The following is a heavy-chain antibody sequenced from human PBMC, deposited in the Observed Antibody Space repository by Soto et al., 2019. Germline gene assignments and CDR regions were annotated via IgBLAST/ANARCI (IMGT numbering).Heavy chain of an antibody. Sequence: EAQLVESGGGLVKPGGSLSLSCAASGFTFSTYSMNWVRQAPGKGLEWVSSISSSGNSRSYADSVKGRFTISRDNAKNSLYLQMDSLRAEDTAVYYCARGRSINTNMDYWGQGTLVTVSS. D-gene: IGHD2-2*01. CDR1: GFTFSTYS. CDR2: ISSSGNSR. J-gene: IGHJ4*02. V-gene: IGHV3-21*01. CDR3: ARGRSINTNMDY.